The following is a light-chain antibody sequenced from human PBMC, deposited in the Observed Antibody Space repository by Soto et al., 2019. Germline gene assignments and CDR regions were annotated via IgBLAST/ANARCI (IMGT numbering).Light chain of an antibody. CDR3: QQSYSTPLT. Sequence: DIQMTQSPSSLSASVGDSVTITCRASQTIISYLNWYQQTPGKAPKLLIYAASSLQSGVPSRFSGSGSGTDFTLTISSLQPADFATYYCQQSYSTPLTFGGGTKVEI. J-gene: IGKJ4*01. V-gene: IGKV1-39*01. CDR2: AAS. CDR1: QTIISY.